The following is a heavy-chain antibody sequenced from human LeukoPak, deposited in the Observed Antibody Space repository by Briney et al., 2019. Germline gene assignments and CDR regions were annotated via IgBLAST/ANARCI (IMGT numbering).Heavy chain of an antibody. CDR3: ARDVTTFLLPNAYAFDI. CDR2: ISYDGYNK. J-gene: IGHJ3*02. Sequence: GRSLRLSCAASGFTVSSYAIHRVRQAPGKGLEWVASISYDGYNKYYVDSVRGRFTFSRDISENTLYLQMNSLRADDTAVYYCARDVTTFLLPNAYAFDIWGQGTMVTVSS. D-gene: IGHD1-1*01. CDR1: GFTVSSYA. V-gene: IGHV3-30*04.